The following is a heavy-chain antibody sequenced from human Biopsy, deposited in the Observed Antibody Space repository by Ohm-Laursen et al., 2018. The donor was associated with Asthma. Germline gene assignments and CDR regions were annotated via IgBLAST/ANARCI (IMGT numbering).Heavy chain of an antibody. J-gene: IGHJ6*02. CDR3: ARCQVGYSSGWSLLLKKIYYSGMDV. D-gene: IGHD6-19*01. CDR2: IMTIFGTT. V-gene: IGHV1-69*13. Sequence: SVKVSCKAPGGTFSNFAISWVRQAPGQGLEWLGGIMTIFGTTNYAQKFQGRVTITADESTSTAYMEVTSLRSEGTAIYYCARCQVGYSSGWSLLLKKIYYSGMDVWGQGTAVTVSS. CDR1: GGTFSNFA.